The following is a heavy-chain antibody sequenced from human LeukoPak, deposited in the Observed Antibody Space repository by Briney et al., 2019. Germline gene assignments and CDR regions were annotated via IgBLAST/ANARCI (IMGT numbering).Heavy chain of an antibody. D-gene: IGHD6-19*01. J-gene: IGHJ4*02. V-gene: IGHV3-43*01. CDR1: GFTFDDYN. CDR3: ARPASGWYLVDY. CDR2: ITWDDGTT. Sequence: GGSLRLSCAASGFTFDDYNMHWVRQAPGKGLEWVSLITWDDGTTYYADSVKGRFTISRENSKNSLYLQMNSLRTEDTALYYCARPASGWYLVDYWGQGTLVTVSS.